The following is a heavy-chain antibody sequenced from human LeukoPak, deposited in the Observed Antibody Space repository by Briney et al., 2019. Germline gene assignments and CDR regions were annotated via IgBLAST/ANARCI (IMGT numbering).Heavy chain of an antibody. CDR3: SAGLRGYFDY. CDR1: GFTFSSYA. Sequence: PGGSLRLSCAASGFTFSSYAMHWVRQAPGKGLEWVAVISYDGSNKHYTDSVKGRFTISRDNSKNTLYLQMNSLRAEDTAVYYCSAGLRGYFDYWGQGTLVTVSS. J-gene: IGHJ4*02. CDR2: ISYDGSNK. V-gene: IGHV3-30*04. D-gene: IGHD2-21*02.